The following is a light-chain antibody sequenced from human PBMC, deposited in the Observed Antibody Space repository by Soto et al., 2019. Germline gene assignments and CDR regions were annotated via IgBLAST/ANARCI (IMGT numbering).Light chain of an antibody. J-gene: IGLJ1*01. CDR2: EVS. V-gene: IGLV2-23*02. Sequence: QSVLTQPASVSGSPGQSITISCTGTSSDVGSYNLVSWYQQHPGKAPKLMICEVSKRPSGVSNRFSGSKSGNTASLTISGLQAEDEADYYCCSYAGSSPSVLGTGPKVTVL. CDR3: CSYAGSSPSV. CDR1: SSDVGSYNL.